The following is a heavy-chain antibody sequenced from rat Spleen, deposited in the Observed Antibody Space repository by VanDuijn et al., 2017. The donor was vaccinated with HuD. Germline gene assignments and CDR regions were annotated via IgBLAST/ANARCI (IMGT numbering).Heavy chain of an antibody. CDR3: ARPTEGIAWFVY. J-gene: IGHJ3*01. CDR1: GFTFSDFF. V-gene: IGHV5-25*01. CDR2: ISTGGGST. D-gene: IGHD1-11*01. Sequence: EVQLVESDGGLVQPGRSLKLSCAASGFTFSDFFMAWVRQAPTKGLEWVAYISTGGGSTYYRDSVKGRFTISRDNAKSTLYLQMNSLRSEDTATYYCARPTEGIAWFVYWGQGTLVTVSS.